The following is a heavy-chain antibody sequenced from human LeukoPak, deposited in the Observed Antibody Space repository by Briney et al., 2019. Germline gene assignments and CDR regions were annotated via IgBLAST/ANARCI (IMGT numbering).Heavy chain of an antibody. Sequence: ASVKVSCKASGYTFTSYYMHWVRQAPGQGLEWMGRICPETGGTNYAQKFQGRVTMTTDTTVSTAYMELSGLKSDDTAVYYCASGLNSRSSSCWGQGTRVTVSS. V-gene: IGHV1-2*02. CDR3: ASGLNSRSSSC. CDR1: GYTFTSYY. J-gene: IGHJ4*02. D-gene: IGHD6-13*01. CDR2: ICPETGGT.